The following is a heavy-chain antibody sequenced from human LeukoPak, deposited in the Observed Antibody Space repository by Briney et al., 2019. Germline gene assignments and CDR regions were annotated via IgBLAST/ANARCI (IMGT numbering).Heavy chain of an antibody. Sequence: GGSLRLSCAASGFAFRDYWMNWVRQAPGKGLEWVANINLGGSVILYVDSVKGRFTASRDNAENSVSLQMNSLRAEDTAVYYCAAWGLHNYWGQGTLVTASS. D-gene: IGHD7-27*01. J-gene: IGHJ4*02. CDR3: AAWGLHNY. CDR2: INLGGSVI. V-gene: IGHV3-7*01. CDR1: GFAFRDYW.